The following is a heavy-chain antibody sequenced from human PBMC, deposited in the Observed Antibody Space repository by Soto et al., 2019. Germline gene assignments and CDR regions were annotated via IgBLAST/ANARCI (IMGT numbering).Heavy chain of an antibody. CDR3: ARDRSHYVWAISRTYGMDV. V-gene: IGHV4-31*03. CDR1: GGSISNSFYY. D-gene: IGHD3-16*02. CDR2: IHYSGTT. J-gene: IGHJ6*02. Sequence: QVQLQESGPGLVKASQTLSLTCTVSGGSISNSFYYWSWIRLVPGKGPEWIGYIHYSGTTHYNPFLKSRVTISLDTSKNQFTLRLTSVTAADTAVYFCARDRSHYVWAISRTYGMDVWGQGTTVTVSS.